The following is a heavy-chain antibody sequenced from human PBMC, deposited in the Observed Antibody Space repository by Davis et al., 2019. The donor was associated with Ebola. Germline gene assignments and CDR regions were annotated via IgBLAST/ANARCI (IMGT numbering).Heavy chain of an antibody. CDR2: IFHSGST. V-gene: IGHV4-4*02. CDR3: ARDGRYYYDSSGYYNSWYFDY. Sequence: MPSETLSLTCAVSGGSISSSNWWRWVRQPPGKGLEWIGEIFHSGSTNYNPSLKSRVTISVDKSKNQFSLKLSSVTAADTAVYYCARDGRYYYDSSGYYNSWYFDYWGQGTLVTVSS. J-gene: IGHJ4*02. CDR1: GGSISSSNW. D-gene: IGHD3-22*01.